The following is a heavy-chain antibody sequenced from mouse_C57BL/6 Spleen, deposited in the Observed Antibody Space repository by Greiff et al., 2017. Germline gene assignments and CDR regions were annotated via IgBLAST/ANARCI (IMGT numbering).Heavy chain of an antibody. Sequence: VKLVESGPGLVQPSQSLSITCTVSGFSLTSYVVHWVRQSPGKGLEWLGVICSGGSTDYNAAFISRLSSSKDNSKSQVFFEMNSLQADDTAIYYCARGRDVLDWGQGTLVTVAA. CDR1: GFSLTSYV. CDR2: ICSGGST. V-gene: IGHV2-2*01. J-gene: IGHJ3*01. CDR3: ARGRDVLD.